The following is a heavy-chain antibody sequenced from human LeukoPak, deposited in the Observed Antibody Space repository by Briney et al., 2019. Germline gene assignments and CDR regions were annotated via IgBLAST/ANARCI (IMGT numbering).Heavy chain of an antibody. CDR3: ASRDSSGYYVAY. Sequence: SVKVSCKASGYTFTNNYMHWVRQAPGQGLEWMGGIIPIFGTANYAQKFQGRVTITADKSTSTAYMELSSLRSEDTAVYYCASRDSSGYYVAYWGQGTLVTVSS. CDR2: IIPIFGTA. D-gene: IGHD3-22*01. CDR1: GYTFTNNY. V-gene: IGHV1-69*06. J-gene: IGHJ4*02.